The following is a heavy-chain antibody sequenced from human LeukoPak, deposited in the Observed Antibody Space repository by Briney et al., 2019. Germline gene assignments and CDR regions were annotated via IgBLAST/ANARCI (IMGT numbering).Heavy chain of an antibody. CDR1: GFTFSSYS. V-gene: IGHV3-21*01. D-gene: IGHD1-7*01. Sequence: GGSLRLSCAASGFTFSSYSMNWVRQAPGKGLEWVSSISSSSSYIYYADSVKGRFTVSRDNSKNTMYLQVNSLRAEDTAVYYCTREGMGTTFSAWFDPWGQGTLVTVSS. J-gene: IGHJ5*02. CDR2: ISSSSSYI. CDR3: TREGMGTTFSAWFDP.